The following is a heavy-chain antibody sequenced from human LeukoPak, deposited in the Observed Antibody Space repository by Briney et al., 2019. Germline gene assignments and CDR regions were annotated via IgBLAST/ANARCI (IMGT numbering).Heavy chain of an antibody. J-gene: IGHJ4*02. CDR1: GGSISSYY. Sequence: SETLSLTCTVSGGSISSYYWSWIRQPAGKGLEWIGRIYTSGSTNYNPSLKSRVTMSVDTSKNQFSLKLSSVTAADTAVYYCARDAVKGTYYHDSSGYYYFDYWGQGTLVTVSS. V-gene: IGHV4-4*07. D-gene: IGHD3-22*01. CDR2: IYTSGST. CDR3: ARDAVKGTYYHDSSGYYYFDY.